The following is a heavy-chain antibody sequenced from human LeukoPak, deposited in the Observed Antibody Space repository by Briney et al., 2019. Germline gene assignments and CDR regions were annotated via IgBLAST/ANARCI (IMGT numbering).Heavy chain of an antibody. J-gene: IGHJ4*02. CDR2: IYYSGST. CDR3: ARYYYDSSGYYEDY. D-gene: IGHD3-22*01. CDR1: GGSVSSGSYY. Sequence: SETLSLTCTVSGGSVSSGSYYWSWIRQPPGKGLEWIGYIYYSGSTNYNPSLKSRVTISVDTSKNQFSLKLSSVTAADTAVYYCARYYYDSSGYYEDYWGQGTLVTVSS. V-gene: IGHV4-61*01.